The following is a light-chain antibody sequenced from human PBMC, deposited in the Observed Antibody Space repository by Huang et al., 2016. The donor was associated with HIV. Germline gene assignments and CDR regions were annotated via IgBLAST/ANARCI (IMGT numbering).Light chain of an antibody. CDR2: GAS. CDR1: QSVSRN. J-gene: IGKJ2*01. V-gene: IGKV3-15*01. CDR3: QQYNNWPPMYT. Sequence: EIVLTQSPATRSMSPGQRATLACRASQSVSRNLAWFQQQPGQAPRLLIYGASTRATGIPARFRGSGSGTEFTLTISSLQSEDFAVYYCQQYNNWPPMYTFGQGTKLEV.